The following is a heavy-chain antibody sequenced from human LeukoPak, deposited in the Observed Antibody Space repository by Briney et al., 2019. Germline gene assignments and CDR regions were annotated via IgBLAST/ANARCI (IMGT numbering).Heavy chain of an antibody. V-gene: IGHV3-21*01. J-gene: IGHJ6*03. CDR2: ISSSGDYT. D-gene: IGHD3-3*02. CDR1: GFTFNYKS. Sequence: PGGSLRLSCTTSGFTFNYKSMSWVRQAPGRGLEWVSFISSSGDYTYYADSVKGRFTISRDNAKNTLYLQMNSLRAEDTAVYYCAKEGLLDYYYYYMDVWGKGTTVTISS. CDR3: AKEGLLDYYYYYMDV.